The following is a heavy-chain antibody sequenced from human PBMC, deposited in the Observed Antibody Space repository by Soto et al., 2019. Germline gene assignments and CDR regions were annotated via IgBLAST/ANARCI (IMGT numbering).Heavy chain of an antibody. CDR2: INHSGST. J-gene: IGHJ4*02. CDR3: ARGKGLAARDYFDY. Sequence: SETLSLTCAVYGGSFSGYYWSWIRQPPGKGLEWIGEINHSGSTNYNPSLKSRVTISVDTSKNQFPLKLSSVTAADTAVYYCARGKGLAARDYFDYWGQGTLVTVSS. V-gene: IGHV4-34*01. CDR1: GGSFSGYY. D-gene: IGHD6-6*01.